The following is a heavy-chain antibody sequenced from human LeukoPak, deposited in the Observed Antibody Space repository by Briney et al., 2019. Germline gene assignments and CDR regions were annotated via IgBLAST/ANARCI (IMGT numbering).Heavy chain of an antibody. CDR2: INQDGSEE. D-gene: IGHD2-2*01. Sequence: GGSLRLSCAASGFTFSSYWMSWVRQAPGKGLEWVANINQDGSEEYYVDSAKGRFTISRDNAKNSLYLQMNSLRAEDTAVYYCARTSWLLDQWGQGTLVTVSS. J-gene: IGHJ4*02. CDR3: ARTSWLLDQ. CDR1: GFTFSSYW. V-gene: IGHV3-7*01.